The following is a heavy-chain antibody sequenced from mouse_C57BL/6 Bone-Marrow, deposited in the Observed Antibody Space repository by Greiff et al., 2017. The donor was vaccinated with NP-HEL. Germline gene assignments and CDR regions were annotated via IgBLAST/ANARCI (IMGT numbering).Heavy chain of an antibody. CDR3: ARRYYGSSDWYFDV. CDR2: IYPGSGST. J-gene: IGHJ1*03. V-gene: IGHV1-81*01. D-gene: IGHD1-1*01. CDR1: GYTFTSYG. Sequence: QVQLQQSGAELARPGASVKLSCKASGYTFTSYGISWVKQRTGQGLEWIGEIYPGSGSTNYNEKFKSKATLTVDTSSSTAYMQLSSLTSEDSAVYYCARRYYGSSDWYFDVWGTGTTVTVSS.